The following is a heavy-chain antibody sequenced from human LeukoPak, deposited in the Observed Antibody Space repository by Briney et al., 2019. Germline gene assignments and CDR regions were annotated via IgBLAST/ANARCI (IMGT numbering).Heavy chain of an antibody. D-gene: IGHD6-13*01. V-gene: IGHV1-46*01. Sequence: ASVKVSCKASGYTFTSYYMHWVRQAPGQGLEWMGIINPSGGSTSYAQKFQGRVTMTRDKSTSTAYMELSRLRSDDTAVYYCASWAAGTQGGRFNYWGQGTLVTVSS. J-gene: IGHJ4*02. CDR3: ASWAAGTQGGRFNY. CDR1: GYTFTSYY. CDR2: INPSGGST.